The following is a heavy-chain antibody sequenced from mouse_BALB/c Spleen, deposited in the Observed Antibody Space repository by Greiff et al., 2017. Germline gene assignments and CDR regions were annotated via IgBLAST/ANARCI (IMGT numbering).Heavy chain of an antibody. V-gene: IGHV5-6-5*01. CDR1: GFTFSSYA. J-gene: IGHJ4*01. D-gene: IGHD2-10*01. Sequence: EVKLVESGGGLVKPGGSLKLSCAASGFTFSSYAMSWVRQTPEKRLEWVASISSGGSTYYPDSVKGRFTISRDNARNILYLQMSSLRSEDTAMYYCARASGLLDAMDYWGQGTSVTVSS. CDR2: ISSGGST. CDR3: ARASGLLDAMDY.